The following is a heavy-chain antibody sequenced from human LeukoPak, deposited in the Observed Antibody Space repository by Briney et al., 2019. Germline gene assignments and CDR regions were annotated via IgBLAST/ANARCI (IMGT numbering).Heavy chain of an antibody. J-gene: IGHJ6*03. D-gene: IGHD3-3*01. CDR2: IYHSGST. CDR1: GYSISSGYY. V-gene: IGHV4-38-2*01. Sequence: SETLSLTCAVSGYSISSGYYWGWIRQPPGKGLEWIGSIYHSGSTYYNPSLESRVTISVDTSKNQFSLKLSSVTAADTAVYYCARQGITIFGVVIINYYCMDVWGKGTTVTVSS. CDR3: ARQGITIFGVVIINYYCMDV.